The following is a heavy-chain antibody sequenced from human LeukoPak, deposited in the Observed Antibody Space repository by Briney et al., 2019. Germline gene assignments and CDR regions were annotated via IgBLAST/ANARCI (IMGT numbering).Heavy chain of an antibody. D-gene: IGHD5-24*01. CDR1: GFTFSNYG. J-gene: IGHJ4*02. V-gene: IGHV3-30*02. CDR2: IRHDGSHK. CDR3: ALMRDGYTQ. Sequence: GGSLRLSCAASGFTFSNYGMHWVRQAPCKGLEWVTFIRHDGSHKSYADSVKGRFTISRDNSKNTLYLQMNNLRAEDTAVYYCALMRDGYTQWGQGTLVTVSS.